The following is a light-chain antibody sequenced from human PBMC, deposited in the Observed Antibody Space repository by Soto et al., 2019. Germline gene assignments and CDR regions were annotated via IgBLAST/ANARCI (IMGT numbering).Light chain of an antibody. CDR3: METTRGWT. Sequence: DVVMTQSPLSLPVTLGQPASISCRSSQSLVYSDGNTYLSWFQQRPGQSPRRLIYKVSNRDSGVPDRFSGSGSGTDFTLKIRRVEAEDIGVYYCMETTRGWTFGQGTKVEIK. J-gene: IGKJ1*01. CDR2: KVS. V-gene: IGKV2-30*01. CDR1: QSLVYSDGNTY.